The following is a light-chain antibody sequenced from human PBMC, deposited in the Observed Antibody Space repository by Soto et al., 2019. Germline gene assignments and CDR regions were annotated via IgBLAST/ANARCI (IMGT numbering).Light chain of an antibody. Sequence: QSALTQPASVSGSPGQSITISCTGTSSDVGSDNLVSWYQQHPGKAPKFIIYEVNQRSAGVSYRFSGSKSGNTAYLTISGLQAEDEADYYCCSYAGSITYVFGTGTKGTVL. CDR2: EVN. J-gene: IGLJ1*01. CDR1: SSDVGSDNL. CDR3: CSYAGSITYV. V-gene: IGLV2-23*02.